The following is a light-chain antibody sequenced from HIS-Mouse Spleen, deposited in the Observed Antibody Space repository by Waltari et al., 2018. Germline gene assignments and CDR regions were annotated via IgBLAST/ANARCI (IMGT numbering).Light chain of an antibody. CDR1: ALPRQY. Sequence: SYELTQPPSVSVSPGQTARITCPGDALPRQYAYWYQQKPGQAPGLVIYKDSERPSGIPERFSGSSSGTTVTLTISGVQAEDEADYYCQSADSSGTYYVFGTGTKVTVL. V-gene: IGLV3-25*03. J-gene: IGLJ1*01. CDR3: QSADSSGTYYV. CDR2: KDS.